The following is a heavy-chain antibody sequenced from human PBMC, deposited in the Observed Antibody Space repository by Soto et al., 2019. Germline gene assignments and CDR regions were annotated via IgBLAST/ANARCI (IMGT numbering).Heavy chain of an antibody. CDR2: IYYSGIT. CDR1: GDSISSYY. J-gene: IGHJ4*02. D-gene: IGHD6-19*01. Sequence: QVQLQESGPGLVKPSETLSLTCTVSGDSISSYYWSWLRQPPGKGLEWIGYIYYSGITNYNPSLKSRVTMSADTSKNQFSLNLSSVTAADTAMYYCARQGSGWHTVDYWGQGTLVIVSS. CDR3: ARQGSGWHTVDY. V-gene: IGHV4-59*08.